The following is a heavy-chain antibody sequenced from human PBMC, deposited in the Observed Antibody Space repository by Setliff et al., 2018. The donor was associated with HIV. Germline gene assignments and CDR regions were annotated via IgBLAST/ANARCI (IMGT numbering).Heavy chain of an antibody. V-gene: IGHV3-23*01. CDR3: ARDGISGGAYPPYYFDY. CDR1: GFTFNSYA. J-gene: IGHJ4*01. CDR2: ISGSGGST. D-gene: IGHD2-15*01. Sequence: GSLRLSCAASGFTFNSYAMSWVRQAPGKGLEWVSVISGSGGSTFYADSVKGRFTISRDNSKNTLYLQMNGLRVDDTAIYYCARDGISGGAYPPYYFDYWGHGTLVTVSS.